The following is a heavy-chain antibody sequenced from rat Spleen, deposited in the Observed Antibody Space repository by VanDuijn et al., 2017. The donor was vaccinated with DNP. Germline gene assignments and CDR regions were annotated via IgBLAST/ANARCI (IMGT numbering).Heavy chain of an antibody. CDR1: GFTFSDHN. D-gene: IGHD4-3*01. CDR3: VRWNSGHFDY. Sequence: EVQLVESGGGLVQSGRSLKLSCAASGFTFSDHNMAWVRQAPAKGLEWVAYIGSPAYAPYHGDSVKGRFTISRDNAKSTLYLQMTSLRSEDMATYYCVRWNSGHFDYWGQGVMVTVSS. V-gene: IGHV5-22*01. J-gene: IGHJ2*01. CDR2: IGSPAYAP.